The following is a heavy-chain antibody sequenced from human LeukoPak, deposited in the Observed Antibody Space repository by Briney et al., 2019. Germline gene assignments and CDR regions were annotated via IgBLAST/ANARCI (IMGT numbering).Heavy chain of an antibody. V-gene: IGHV4-38-2*01. Sequence: KTSETLSLTCAVSAYSISSGYYWAWIGQPPGKGLEWIGSIYHSGTTYYNPSLKSRVTISVDTSKNQFSLKLSSVTAADTAVYYCARTGYCSGGSCYSDYWGQGTLVTVSS. D-gene: IGHD2-15*01. CDR1: AYSISSGYY. J-gene: IGHJ4*02. CDR2: IYHSGTT. CDR3: ARTGYCSGGSCYSDY.